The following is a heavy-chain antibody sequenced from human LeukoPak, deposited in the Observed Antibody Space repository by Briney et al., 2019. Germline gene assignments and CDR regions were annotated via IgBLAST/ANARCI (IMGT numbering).Heavy chain of an antibody. J-gene: IGHJ4*02. V-gene: IGHV4-28*01. D-gene: IGHD2-15*01. Sequence: SETLSLTCAVSGYSISSSNWWGWIRQPPGKGLERIGYIYYSGSTYYNPSLKSRVTMSVDTSKNQFSLKLSSVTAVDAAVYYCASKYCSGGSCYFDYWGQGTLVTVSS. CDR2: IYYSGST. CDR3: ASKYCSGGSCYFDY. CDR1: GYSISSSNW.